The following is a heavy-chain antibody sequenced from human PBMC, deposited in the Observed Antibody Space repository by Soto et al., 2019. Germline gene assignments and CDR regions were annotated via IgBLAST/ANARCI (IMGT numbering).Heavy chain of an antibody. D-gene: IGHD6-19*01. V-gene: IGHV2-26*02. Sequence: QVTLKEPGPVLVKPTETLTLTCSVSGFSLSSGRGGVSWIRQPPGKALECLAHILSNDEKSYSTSLKSRLTISKDTSASQVVLIMTNMDPVDTATYYCARIWRSSGGVNYFDLWGRGTLVTVSS. CDR2: ILSNDEK. CDR1: GFSLSSGRGG. J-gene: IGHJ2*01. CDR3: ARIWRSSGGVNYFDL.